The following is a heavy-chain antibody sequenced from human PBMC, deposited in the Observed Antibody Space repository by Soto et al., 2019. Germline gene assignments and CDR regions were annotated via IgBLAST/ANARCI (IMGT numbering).Heavy chain of an antibody. CDR3: AREHNYGFDD. Sequence: PSETLSLTCTVYGTSLSTYYWTWIRQPDGQGLEWIGRIFVSGKTKSNHSLKSRVTLTVDTFKNQYSLEFTSGTAADPVVYYCAREHNYGFDDWGQGTLVTVSS. CDR2: IFVSGKT. D-gene: IGHD4-17*01. V-gene: IGHV4-4*07. CDR1: GTSLSTYY. J-gene: IGHJ4*02.